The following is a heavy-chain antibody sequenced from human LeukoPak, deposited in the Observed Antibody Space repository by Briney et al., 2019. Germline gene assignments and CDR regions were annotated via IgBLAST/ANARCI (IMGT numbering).Heavy chain of an antibody. Sequence: SSETLSLTCTVSGYSISSGYYWGWIRQPPGKGLEWIGSIYHSGSTCYNPSLKSRVTISVDTSKNQFSLKLSSVTAADTAVYYCARVGIAAAAGNWFDPWGQGTLVTVSS. V-gene: IGHV4-38-2*02. J-gene: IGHJ5*02. D-gene: IGHD6-13*01. CDR1: GYSISSGYY. CDR3: ARVGIAAAAGNWFDP. CDR2: IYHSGST.